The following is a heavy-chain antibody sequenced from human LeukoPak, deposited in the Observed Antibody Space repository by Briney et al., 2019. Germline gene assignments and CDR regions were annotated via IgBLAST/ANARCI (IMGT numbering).Heavy chain of an antibody. D-gene: IGHD1-26*01. J-gene: IGHJ4*02. V-gene: IGHV1-2*04. CDR1: GYTFTGYY. Sequence: GASVKVSCKASGYTFTGYYMHWVRQAPGQGLEWMGWINPNSGGTNYAQKFQGWVTMTRDTSISTAYMELSSLRAEDTAVYYCARMELFDYWGQGTLVTVSS. CDR2: INPNSGGT. CDR3: ARMELFDY.